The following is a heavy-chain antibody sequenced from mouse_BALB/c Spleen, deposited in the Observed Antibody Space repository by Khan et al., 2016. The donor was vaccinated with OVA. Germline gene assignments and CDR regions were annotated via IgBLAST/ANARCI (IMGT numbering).Heavy chain of an antibody. CDR3: ARQWGNCPMDY. J-gene: IGHJ4*01. CDR1: GFTFTSFG. Sequence: VELVESGAALVKPGGSLKLSCAAAGFTFTSFGMSWVRQTPDKMLEWVATISSGGSYPYYPDSVKGRFTISRDNAKNTLYLQMSSLRSEDTAMYYCARQWGNCPMDYWGQGTSVTVAS. D-gene: IGHD2-1*01. CDR2: ISSGGSYP. V-gene: IGHV5-6*01.